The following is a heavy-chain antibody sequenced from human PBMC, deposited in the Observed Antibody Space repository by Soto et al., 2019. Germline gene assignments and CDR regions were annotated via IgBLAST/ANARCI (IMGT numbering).Heavy chain of an antibody. Sequence: PSETLSLTCTVSGGSISSSSYYWGWIRQPPGKGLEWIGSIYYSGSTYYNPSLKSRVTISVDTSKNQFSLKLSPVTAADTAVYYCARLLGDFWSGYYRHYYYYGMDVWGQGTTVTVSS. CDR3: ARLLGDFWSGYYRHYYYYGMDV. J-gene: IGHJ6*02. CDR1: GGSISSSSYY. D-gene: IGHD3-3*01. CDR2: IYYSGST. V-gene: IGHV4-39*01.